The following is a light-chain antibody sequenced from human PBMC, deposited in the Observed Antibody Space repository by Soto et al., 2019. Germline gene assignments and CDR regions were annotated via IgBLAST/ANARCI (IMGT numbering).Light chain of an antibody. V-gene: IGKV3-15*01. CDR3: QQYNDWPPPT. CDR1: QSVSSN. Sequence: EIVMTQSPATLSVSPGERATLSCRAGQSVSSNLAWYQQKPGQAPRLLIYGASTRATGTPARFSGRGSGTEFTLTISSLQSEDFAVYYCQQYNDWPPPTFGQGTKLEIK. CDR2: GAS. J-gene: IGKJ2*01.